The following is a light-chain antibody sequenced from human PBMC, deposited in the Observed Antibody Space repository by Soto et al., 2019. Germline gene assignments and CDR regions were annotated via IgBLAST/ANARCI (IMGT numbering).Light chain of an antibody. CDR2: AAS. J-gene: IGKJ3*01. CDR1: QSISSY. V-gene: IGKV1-39*01. Sequence: DIQMTQSPSSLSASVGDRVTITCRASQSISSYLNWYQQKPGKAPKLLIYAASSLQSGVPSRFSGSGSRIDFTLTISSLQPEDFATYYCQQSYSTPFTFGPGTKVDIK. CDR3: QQSYSTPFT.